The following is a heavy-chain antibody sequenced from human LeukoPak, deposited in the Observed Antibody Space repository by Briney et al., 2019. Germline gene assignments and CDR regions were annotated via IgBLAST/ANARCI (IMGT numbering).Heavy chain of an antibody. J-gene: IGHJ4*02. V-gene: IGHV4-30-2*01. D-gene: IGHD3-3*01. Sequence: SETLSLTCTVSGGSISSGGYSWSWIRQPPGKGLEWIGYIYHSGSTYYNPSLKSRVTISVDRSKNQFSLKLSSVTAADTAVYYCARVGYYDFWSGPFDYWGQGTLVTVSS. CDR2: IYHSGST. CDR1: GGSISSGGYS. CDR3: ARVGYYDFWSGPFDY.